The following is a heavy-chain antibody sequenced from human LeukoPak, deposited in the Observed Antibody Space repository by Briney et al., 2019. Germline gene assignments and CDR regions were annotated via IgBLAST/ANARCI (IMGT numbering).Heavy chain of an antibody. CDR2: ISSSGSTI. J-gene: IGHJ3*02. D-gene: IGHD3-16*01. CDR3: AREGLGDDAFDI. V-gene: IGHV3-48*03. CDR1: GFTFSSYE. Sequence: PGESLRLSCAASGFTFSSYEMNWVRQAPGKGLEWVSYISSSGSTIYYADSVKGRFTISRDNAKNSLYLQMNSLRAEDMAVYYCAREGLGDDAFDIWGQGTMVTVSS.